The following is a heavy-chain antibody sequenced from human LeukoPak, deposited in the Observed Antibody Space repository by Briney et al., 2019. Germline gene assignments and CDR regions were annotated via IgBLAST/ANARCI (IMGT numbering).Heavy chain of an antibody. CDR3: ARDRGYSVGYRYYFDY. Sequence: ASVKVSCKASGYTFTSYGISWVRPAPGRGLAWMGWISAYNGNTNYAQKLQGRVTMTTDTSTSTAYMELRSLRSDDTAVYYCARDRGYSVGYRYYFDYWGQGTLVTVSS. CDR2: ISAYNGNT. V-gene: IGHV1-18*01. J-gene: IGHJ4*02. D-gene: IGHD5-18*01. CDR1: GYTFTSYG.